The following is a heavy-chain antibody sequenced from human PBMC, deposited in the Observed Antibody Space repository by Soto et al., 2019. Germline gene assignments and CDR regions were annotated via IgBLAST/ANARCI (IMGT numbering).Heavy chain of an antibody. Sequence: SETLSLTCTVSGGSISSSSYYWGWIRQPPGKGLEWIGSIYYSGSTYYNPSLKSRATISVDTSKNQFSLKLSSVTAADTAVYYCARLGLYFIFDYWGQGTLVTVSS. V-gene: IGHV4-39*01. CDR2: IYYSGST. J-gene: IGHJ4*02. CDR1: GGSISSSSYY. D-gene: IGHD3-16*02. CDR3: ARLGLYFIFDY.